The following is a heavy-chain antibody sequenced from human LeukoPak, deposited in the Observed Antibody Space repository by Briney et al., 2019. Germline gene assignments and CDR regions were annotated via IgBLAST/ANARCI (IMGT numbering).Heavy chain of an antibody. CDR1: GFTFSSYW. J-gene: IGHJ4*02. D-gene: IGHD5-12*01. CDR2: INTDGSST. Sequence: PGGSLRLSCAASGFTFSSYWMHWVRQVPGKGLVWVSRINTDGSSTNYADSVKGRFTISRDNAKNTLYLQMNSLRAEDTALYYCARESGYSFDYWGQGTLVTVSS. V-gene: IGHV3-74*01. CDR3: ARESGYSFDY.